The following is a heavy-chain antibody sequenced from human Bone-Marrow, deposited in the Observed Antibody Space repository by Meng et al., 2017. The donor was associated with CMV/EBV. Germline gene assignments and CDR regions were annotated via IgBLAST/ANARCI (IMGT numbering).Heavy chain of an antibody. V-gene: IGHV3-30*02. CDR1: GFTFSSYW. Sequence: GGSLRLSCAASGFTFSSYWMSWVRQAPGKGLEWVAFIRYDGSNQDFLDSVKGRFTISRDNSKNTLFLQMNSLRTEDTAMYYCVKDPLLTSWYPDAFDIWGQGTMVTVSS. CDR2: IRYDGSNQ. J-gene: IGHJ3*02. D-gene: IGHD6-13*01. CDR3: VKDPLLTSWYPDAFDI.